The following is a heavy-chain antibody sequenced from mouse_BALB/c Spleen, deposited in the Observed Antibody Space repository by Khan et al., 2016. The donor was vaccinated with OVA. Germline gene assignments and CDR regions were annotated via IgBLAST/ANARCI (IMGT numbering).Heavy chain of an antibody. D-gene: IGHD3-3*01. V-gene: IGHV2-6-7*01. Sequence: VQLQESGPGLVAPSQSLSITCTVSGFSLTGYGVNWVRQPPGKGLEWLGMIWVDGSTDYNSALKSRLSISKDNSKSQVFLKMNSMQTDDTAGGGGGGGGGDPYAMDYWGQGTSVTVSS. CDR2: IWVDGST. CDR3: GGGGGDPYAMDY. J-gene: IGHJ4*01. CDR1: GFSLTGYG.